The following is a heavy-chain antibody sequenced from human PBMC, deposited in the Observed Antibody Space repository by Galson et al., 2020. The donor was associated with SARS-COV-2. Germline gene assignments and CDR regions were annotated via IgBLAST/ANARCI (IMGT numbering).Heavy chain of an antibody. J-gene: IGHJ4*02. CDR2: IWYDGSNK. CDR3: ARDIAVAGTGEGDFDY. Sequence: QLGESLKISCAASGFTFSSYGMHWVRQAPGKGLEWVAVIWYDGSNKYYADSVKGRFTISRDNSKNTLYLQMNSLRAEDTAVYYCARDIAVAGTGEGDFDYWGQGTLVTVSS. D-gene: IGHD6-19*01. V-gene: IGHV3-33*01. CDR1: GFTFSSYG.